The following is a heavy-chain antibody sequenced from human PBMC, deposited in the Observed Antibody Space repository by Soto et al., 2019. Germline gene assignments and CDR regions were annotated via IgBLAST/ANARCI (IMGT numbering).Heavy chain of an antibody. CDR3: ARVVSSCYSGHFDY. CDR1: GGSISSYY. CDR2: IYYSGST. D-gene: IGHD3-22*01. J-gene: IGHJ4*02. Sequence: QVQLQESGPGLVKPSETLSLTCTVSGGSISSYYWSWIRQPPGKGLEWIGYIYYSGSTNYNPSLKSRVPISVDTSKSQFSRKLSSVPAADTAVYYWARVVSSCYSGHFDYWGQGTLVTVSS. V-gene: IGHV4-59*01.